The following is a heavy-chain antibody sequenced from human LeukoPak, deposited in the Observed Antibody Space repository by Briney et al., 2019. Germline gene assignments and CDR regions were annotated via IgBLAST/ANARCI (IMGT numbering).Heavy chain of an antibody. Sequence: PSETLSLTCTVSGDSIRTYYWSWIRQPPGKGLEWIGCIHSSGSTNYNLSLKSRVTISVDMSTNQFSLKLSSVTAADTAVYCCARHGQRYSNSWYDYWGQGTLVTVSS. J-gene: IGHJ4*02. V-gene: IGHV4-59*08. D-gene: IGHD6-13*01. CDR1: GDSIRTYY. CDR2: IHSSGST. CDR3: ARHGQRYSNSWYDY.